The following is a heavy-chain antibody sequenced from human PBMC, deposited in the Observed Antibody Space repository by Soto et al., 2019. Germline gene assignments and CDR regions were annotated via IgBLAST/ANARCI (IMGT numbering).Heavy chain of an antibody. CDR2: MNPNSGNT. J-gene: IGHJ3*02. V-gene: IGHV1-8*01. Sequence: ASVKVSCKASGYTFTSYDINWVRQATGQGLEWMGWMNPNSGNTGYAQKFQGRVTMTRNTSISTAYMELSSLRSEDTAVYYCARGAVGYSGYVNAFDIWGQGTMVTVSS. D-gene: IGHD5-12*01. CDR3: ARGAVGYSGYVNAFDI. CDR1: GYTFTSYD.